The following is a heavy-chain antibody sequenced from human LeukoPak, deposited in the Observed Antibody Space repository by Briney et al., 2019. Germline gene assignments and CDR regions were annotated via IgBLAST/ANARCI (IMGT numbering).Heavy chain of an antibody. CDR3: ATDRSYAYDY. V-gene: IGHV3-33*08. Sequence: GGCLRLSSAASGFTFSSYAVSWVPQAPGKGLEWVAVIWHDGSNKYYADSGKGRFTISRDNSKNTLYLQMSSLRADDTAVYYCATDRSYAYDYWGQGTLVTVSS. D-gene: IGHD5-12*01. CDR2: IWHDGSNK. J-gene: IGHJ4*02. CDR1: GFTFSSYA.